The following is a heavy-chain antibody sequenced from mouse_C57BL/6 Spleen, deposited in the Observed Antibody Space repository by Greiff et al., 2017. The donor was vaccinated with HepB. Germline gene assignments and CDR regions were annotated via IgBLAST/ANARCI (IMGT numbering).Heavy chain of an antibody. D-gene: IGHD1-1*01. CDR1: GYTFTSYW. J-gene: IGHJ4*01. CDR2: IYPGSGST. Sequence: VQLQQSGAELVKPGASVKMSCKASGYTFTSYWITWVKQRPGQGLEWIGDIYPGSGSTNYNEKFKSKATLTVDTSSSTAYMQLSSLTSKDSAVYYCARARGSTLYYYAMDYWGQGTSVTVSS. CDR3: ARARGSTLYYYAMDY. V-gene: IGHV1-55*01.